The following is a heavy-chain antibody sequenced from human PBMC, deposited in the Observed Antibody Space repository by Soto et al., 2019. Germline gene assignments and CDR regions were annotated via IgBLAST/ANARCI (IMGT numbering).Heavy chain of an antibody. J-gene: IGHJ4*02. CDR2: ISSSATYA. Sequence: GGSLRLSCVASGFTFSDYYMSWIRQAPGKGLEWLSYISSSATYAIYADSVKGRFTLSRDNAKNSLYLQMNSLRAEDTAVYYCARNDSSGYLDSWGQGTLVTVSS. CDR3: ARNDSSGYLDS. V-gene: IGHV3-11*06. D-gene: IGHD3-22*01. CDR1: GFTFSDYY.